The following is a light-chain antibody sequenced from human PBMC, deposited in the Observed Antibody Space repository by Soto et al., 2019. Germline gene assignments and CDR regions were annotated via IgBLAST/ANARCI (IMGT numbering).Light chain of an antibody. Sequence: DIHMTQSPSSLSVSVGDRVTVTCRTSQNINAWLAWYQQRPGQAPKLRIDDAAGVQSGVPLRFSGSGSETEFTLTINSLQPNDFATYYCKQYESYSPWTFGQGTKVDI. CDR2: DAA. CDR1: QNINAW. J-gene: IGKJ1*01. CDR3: KQYESYSPWT. V-gene: IGKV1-5*01.